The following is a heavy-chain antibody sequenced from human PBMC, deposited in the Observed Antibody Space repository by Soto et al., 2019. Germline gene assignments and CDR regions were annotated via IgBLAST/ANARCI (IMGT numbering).Heavy chain of an antibody. Sequence: PGESLKISCKGSGYSFTSYFIAWVRQMPGKGLEWMGIIFPGDSDTRYSPSFQGQVTISADKSIGTAYLQWNSLKASDTAMYYCARHALGGNSGDAFDFWGQGTMVTVSS. J-gene: IGHJ3*01. CDR1: GYSFTSYF. V-gene: IGHV5-51*01. D-gene: IGHD2-21*02. CDR3: ARHALGGNSGDAFDF. CDR2: IFPGDSDT.